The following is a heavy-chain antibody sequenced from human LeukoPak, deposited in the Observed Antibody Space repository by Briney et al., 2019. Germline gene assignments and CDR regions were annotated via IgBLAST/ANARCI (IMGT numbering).Heavy chain of an antibody. V-gene: IGHV3-48*03. CDR1: GFTFSSNE. CDR3: AGVAVAGYDY. J-gene: IGHJ4*02. D-gene: IGHD6-19*01. Sequence: GGSLRLSCAASGFTFSSNEMNWVRQAPGKGLEWVSYISSSGSTIYYADSVKGRFTISRDNAKNSLYLQMNSLRAEDTAVYYCAGVAVAGYDYWGQGTLVTVSS. CDR2: ISSSGSTI.